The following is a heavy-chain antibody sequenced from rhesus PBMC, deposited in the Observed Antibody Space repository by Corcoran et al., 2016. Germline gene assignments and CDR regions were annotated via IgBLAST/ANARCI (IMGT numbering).Heavy chain of an antibody. CDR1: GGTISSGSSY. V-gene: IGHV4S12*01. CDR2: IYSNSNST. CDR3: AKEKGSLDV. J-gene: IGHJ5-2*02. Sequence: QVHLQESGPGVVKPLETLSLTRAVSGGTISSGSSYWSCIRQPPGKGLVWIGGIYSNSNSTNYNPTLKSRVTVSKHTSKNQFSLQLSSVTAADTAVYYCAKEKGSLDVWGRGVLVTVSS.